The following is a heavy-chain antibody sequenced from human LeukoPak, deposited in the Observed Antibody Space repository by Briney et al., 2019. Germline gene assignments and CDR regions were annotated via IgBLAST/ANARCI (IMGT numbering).Heavy chain of an antibody. CDR2: IYYSGST. Sequence: SETLSLTCTVSGGSISSGGYYWSWIRQHPGKGLEWIGYIYYSGSTYYNPSLKSRVTISVDTSKNQFSLKLSSVTAADTAVYYCARRPRDGYFRYFDLWGRGTLVTVSS. D-gene: IGHD5-12*01. V-gene: IGHV4-31*03. CDR3: ARRPRDGYFRYFDL. J-gene: IGHJ2*01. CDR1: GGSISSGGYY.